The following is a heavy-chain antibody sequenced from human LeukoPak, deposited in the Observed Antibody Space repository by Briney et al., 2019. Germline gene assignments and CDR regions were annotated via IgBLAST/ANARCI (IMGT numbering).Heavy chain of an antibody. V-gene: IGHV3-48*01. CDR1: GFTFSSYS. J-gene: IGHJ4*02. CDR3: TTDPRYSSSW. D-gene: IGHD6-13*01. Sequence: GGSLRLSCAASGFTFSSYSMNWVRQAPGKGLEWVSYISSSSSTIYYADSVKGRFTISRDNAKNSLYLQMNSLKTEDTAVYYCTTDPRYSSSWWGQGTLVTVSS. CDR2: ISSSSSTI.